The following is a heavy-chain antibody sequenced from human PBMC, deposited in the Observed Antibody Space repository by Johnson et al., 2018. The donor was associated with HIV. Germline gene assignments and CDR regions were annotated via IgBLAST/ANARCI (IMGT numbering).Heavy chain of an antibody. J-gene: IGHJ3*01. CDR3: AKEQKWLVVNDAFDF. CDR1: GFTFSSYA. V-gene: IGHV3-23*04. D-gene: IGHD6-19*01. CDR2: ISGSGGST. Sequence: VQLVESGGGVVQPGRSLRLSCAATGFTFSSYAMSWVRQAPGKGLEWVSAISGSGGSTYYADSVKGRFTISRDNAKNSLYLQMNSLRAEDTAAYYCAKEQKWLVVNDAFDFWGQGTMVTVSS.